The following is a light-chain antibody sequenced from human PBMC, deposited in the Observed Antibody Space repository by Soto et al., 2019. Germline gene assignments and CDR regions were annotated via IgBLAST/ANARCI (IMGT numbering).Light chain of an antibody. CDR3: QFYVRSRYT. V-gene: IGKV3-20*01. CDR1: QRVGNSY. J-gene: IGKJ2*01. CDR2: GAS. Sequence: DIVLTQSPGTLSLSPGERATLSCRASQRVGNSYLSWYQQKPGQPPRLLICGASSRATGIPDRFSGSGSGTDFTLTISALEPEDFAVYFCQFYVRSRYTFGQGPRLELQ.